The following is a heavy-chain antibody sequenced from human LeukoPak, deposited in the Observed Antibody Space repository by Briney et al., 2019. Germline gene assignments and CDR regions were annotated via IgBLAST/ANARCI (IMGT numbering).Heavy chain of an antibody. Sequence: SETLSLTCTVSGGSISSSSYYWDWIRQPPGKGLEWIGSFSYTGSTHYNPSLKSRVTISVDTSKNQLSLKLSSVTAADTAVFYCARYSGSYFDYWGQGTLVTVSS. V-gene: IGHV4-39*01. J-gene: IGHJ4*02. CDR2: FSYTGST. D-gene: IGHD3-10*01. CDR1: GGSISSSSYY. CDR3: ARYSGSYFDY.